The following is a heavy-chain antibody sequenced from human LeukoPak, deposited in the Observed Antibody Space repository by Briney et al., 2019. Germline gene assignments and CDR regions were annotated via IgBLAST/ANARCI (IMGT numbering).Heavy chain of an antibody. Sequence: GESLKISCKGSGYSFTSYWIGWVRQMPGKGLEWMGIIYPGDSDTRYSPSFQGQVTLPADKSISTAYLQRSSLKTSDTAMYYCARVRSYGLGLWDRGTLVTISS. J-gene: IGHJ4*02. CDR1: GYSFTSYW. CDR2: IYPGDSDT. V-gene: IGHV5-51*01. CDR3: ARVRSYGLGL. D-gene: IGHD5-18*01.